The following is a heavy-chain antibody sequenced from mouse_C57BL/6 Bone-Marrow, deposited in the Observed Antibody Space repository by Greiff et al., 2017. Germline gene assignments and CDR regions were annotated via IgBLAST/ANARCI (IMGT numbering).Heavy chain of an antibody. CDR1: GFTFSSYA. J-gene: IGHJ4*01. D-gene: IGHD2-4*01. CDR3: ARDDYDAARVYYAMDY. V-gene: IGHV5-4*01. CDR2: ISDGGSYT. Sequence: EVMLVESGGGLVKPGGSLKLSCAASGFTFSSYAMSWVRQTPEKRLEWVATISDGGSYTYYPDNVKGRFTISRDNAKNNLYLQMSHLKSEDTAMYYCARDDYDAARVYYAMDYWGQGTSVTVSS.